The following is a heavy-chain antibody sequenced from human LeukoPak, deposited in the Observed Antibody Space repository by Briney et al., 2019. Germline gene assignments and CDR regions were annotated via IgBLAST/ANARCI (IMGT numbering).Heavy chain of an antibody. CDR2: INGDGSST. CDR3: ARGPYCGSGSYGADY. J-gene: IGHJ4*02. CDR1: GFTFSAYW. D-gene: IGHD3-10*01. V-gene: IGHV3-74*03. Sequence: GGSLRLSCAASGFTFSAYWMHWVRQAPGKGLVWVSRINGDGSSTTYEDSVKGRFTISRDNAKNTVYLQMNSLRADDTAVYYCARGPYCGSGSYGADYWGQGTLVTVSS.